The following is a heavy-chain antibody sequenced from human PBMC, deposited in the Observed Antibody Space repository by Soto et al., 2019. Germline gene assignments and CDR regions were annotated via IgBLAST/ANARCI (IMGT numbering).Heavy chain of an antibody. CDR2: IYYSGST. CDR3: ARLSDYYGSGSYYPYYFDY. D-gene: IGHD3-10*01. CDR1: GGSISSSIYY. J-gene: IGHJ4*02. V-gene: IGHV4-39*01. Sequence: PSETLSLTCTVSGGSISSSIYYWGWIRQPPGKGLEWIGSIYYSGSTYYNPSLKSRVTISVDTSKNQFSLKLSSVTAADTAVYYCARLSDYYGSGSYYPYYFDYWGQGTLVTVSS.